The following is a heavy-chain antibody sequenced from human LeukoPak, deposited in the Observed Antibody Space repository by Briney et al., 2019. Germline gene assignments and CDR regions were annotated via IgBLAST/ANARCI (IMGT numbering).Heavy chain of an antibody. CDR1: GGSISSGGYY. CDR3: ARASRGSPDY. Sequence: SETLSLTCTVSGGSISSGGYYWRWIRQPPGKGLEWIGYIYHSGSTYYNPSLKSRVTISVDRSKNQFSLKLSSVTAADTAGYYCARASRGSPDYWGQGTLVTVSS. V-gene: IGHV4-30-2*01. CDR2: IYHSGST. D-gene: IGHD3-10*01. J-gene: IGHJ4*02.